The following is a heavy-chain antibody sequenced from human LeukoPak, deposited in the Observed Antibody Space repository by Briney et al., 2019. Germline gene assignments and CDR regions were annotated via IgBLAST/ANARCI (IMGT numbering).Heavy chain of an antibody. CDR2: ILSSSVSK. CDR3: ARERFHGSGAQKSDY. J-gene: IGHJ4*02. Sequence: GRSLRLSCAASGFTFSDYNMNWVRQAPGKVLEWVSFILSSSVSKFYADSVKGRFTISRDNARNSLYLQMNSLRAEDTAVYYCARERFHGSGAQKSDYWGQGTLVTVSS. CDR1: GFTFSDYN. V-gene: IGHV3-21*01. D-gene: IGHD3-10*01.